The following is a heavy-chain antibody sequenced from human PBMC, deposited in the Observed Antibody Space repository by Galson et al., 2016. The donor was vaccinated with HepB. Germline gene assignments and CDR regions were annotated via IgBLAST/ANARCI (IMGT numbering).Heavy chain of an antibody. V-gene: IGHV1-46*01. Sequence: SVKVSCKASGYTFTNYYLHWVRQAPGQGLEWMGIINPSSDSASYARKFQGRITVTSDTSTSTLHMELSSLRSEDTAVYYCARYYDFWSGVAGYFDYWGQGTLVIVSS. CDR3: ARYYDFWSGVAGYFDY. J-gene: IGHJ4*02. CDR2: INPSSDSA. CDR1: GYTFTNYY. D-gene: IGHD3-3*01.